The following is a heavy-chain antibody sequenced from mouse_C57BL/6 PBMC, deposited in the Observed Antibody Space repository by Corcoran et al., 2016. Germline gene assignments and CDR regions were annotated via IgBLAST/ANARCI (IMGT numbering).Heavy chain of an antibody. J-gene: IGHJ4*01. CDR2: IYPGDGDT. CDR3: ARGAGTGDAMDY. D-gene: IGHD4-1*01. V-gene: IGHV1-80*01. Sequence: QVQLQQSGAELVKPGASVKISCKASGYAFSSYWMNWVKQRPGKGLEWIGQIYPGDGDTNYNGKFKGKATLTADKSSSTAYMQLSSLTSEDSAVYFCARGAGTGDAMDYWGQGTSVTVSS. CDR1: GYAFSSYW.